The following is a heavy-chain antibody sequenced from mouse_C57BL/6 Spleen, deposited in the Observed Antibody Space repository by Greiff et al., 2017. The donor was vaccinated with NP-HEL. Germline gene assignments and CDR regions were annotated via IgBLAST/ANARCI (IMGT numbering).Heavy chain of an antibody. CDR1: GYTFTSYW. CDR3: ARISYDYDGSWFAY. CDR2: IDPSDSYT. Sequence: QVQLQQPGAELVKPGASVKLSCKASGYTFTSYWMQWVKQRPGQGLEWIGEIDPSDSYTNYNQKFKGKATLTVDTSSSTAYMQLSSLTSEDSAVYYCARISYDYDGSWFAYWGQGTLVTVSA. V-gene: IGHV1-50*01. J-gene: IGHJ3*01. D-gene: IGHD2-4*01.